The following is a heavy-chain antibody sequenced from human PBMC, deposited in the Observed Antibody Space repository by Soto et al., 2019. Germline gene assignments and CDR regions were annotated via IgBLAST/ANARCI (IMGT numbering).Heavy chain of an antibody. V-gene: IGHV4-59*12. CDR3: ARLTNYYDSSGYYSCFDY. CDR2: IYYSGST. Sequence: SETLSLTCTVSGGSISSYYWSWIRQPPGKGLEWIGYIYYSGSTNYNPSLKSRVTISVDKSKNQFSLKLSSVTAADTAVYYCARLTNYYDSSGYYSCFDYWGQGTLVTVSS. CDR1: GGSISSYY. J-gene: IGHJ4*02. D-gene: IGHD3-22*01.